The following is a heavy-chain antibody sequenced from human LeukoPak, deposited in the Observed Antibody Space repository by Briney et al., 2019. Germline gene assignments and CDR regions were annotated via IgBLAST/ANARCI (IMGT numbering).Heavy chain of an antibody. V-gene: IGHV3-11*01. D-gene: IGHD3-22*01. J-gene: IGHJ4*02. Sequence: GGSLRLSCAASGFTFSDYYMSWFRQAPGAGLEWLSYINLNNGTMYYADSVRGRLAISRDNTKNSLYLQMNSLRGEDTAVYYCVRAYSRGYSDDFDFWGQGTLVTVSS. CDR1: GFTFSDYY. CDR2: INLNNGTM. CDR3: VRAYSRGYSDDFDF.